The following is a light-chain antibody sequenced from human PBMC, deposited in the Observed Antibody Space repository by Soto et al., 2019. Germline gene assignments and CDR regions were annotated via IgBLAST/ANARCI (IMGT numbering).Light chain of an antibody. CDR2: DVT. CDR1: SSDVGSHNL. J-gene: IGLJ2*01. V-gene: IGLV2-23*02. Sequence: QSALTQPASVSGSPGQSITISCNGSSSDVGSHNLVSWYQQHPGKAPKLMIYDVTKRPSGVSNRFSGSKSGNTASLTISGLQSEDETDYCCCSYAGSSTVVFGGGTKVTVL. CDR3: CSYAGSSTVV.